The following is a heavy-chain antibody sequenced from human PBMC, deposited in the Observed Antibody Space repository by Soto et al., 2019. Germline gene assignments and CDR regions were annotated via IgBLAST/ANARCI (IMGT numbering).Heavy chain of an antibody. CDR3: ARGLAADGA. CDR1: GYTFTHYA. V-gene: IGHV1-3*01. Sequence: QVQLVQSGAEVKKPGASVKVSCTASGYTFTHYAIHWVRHATGQRLEWMGFINAGSGNTKYSQTFQGRLTFTKDTSASTAYMDLSSLRAEDTAISCCARGLAADGAWGQGTLVTVSS. D-gene: IGHD6-13*01. CDR2: INAGSGNT. J-gene: IGHJ5*02.